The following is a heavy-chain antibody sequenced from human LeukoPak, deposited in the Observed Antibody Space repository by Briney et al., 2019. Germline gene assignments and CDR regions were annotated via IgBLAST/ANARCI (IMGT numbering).Heavy chain of an antibody. CDR1: GGSISSYY. V-gene: IGHV4-59*01. CDR3: ARDPSERYYYYMDV. J-gene: IGHJ6*03. Sequence: PSETLSLTCTVSGGSISSYYWSWIRQPPGKGLEWIGYIYYSGSTNYNPSLKSRVTISVDTSKNQFSLNLSSVTAADTAVNYCARDPSERYYYYMDVWGKGTTVTVSS. D-gene: IGHD1-1*01. CDR2: IYYSGST.